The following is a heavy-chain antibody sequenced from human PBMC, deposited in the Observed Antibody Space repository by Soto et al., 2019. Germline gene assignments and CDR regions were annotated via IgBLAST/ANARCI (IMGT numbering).Heavy chain of an antibody. CDR1: GGSISSYY. D-gene: IGHD3-10*01. J-gene: IGHJ5*02. CDR2: IYYSGST. CDR3: ARGTSVGRGDWFDP. V-gene: IGHV4-59*01. Sequence: QVQLQESGPGLVKPSETLSLTCTVSGGSISSYYWSWIRQPPGKGLEWIGYIYYSGSTNYNPSLKSRVTISLDTAKKQCALKLNSVTAADTAVYYCARGTSVGRGDWFDPWGQGILVTVSS.